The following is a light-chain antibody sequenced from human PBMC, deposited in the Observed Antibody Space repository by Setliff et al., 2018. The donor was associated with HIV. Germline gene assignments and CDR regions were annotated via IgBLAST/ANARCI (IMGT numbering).Light chain of an antibody. CDR1: SSDVGGYSH. V-gene: IGLV2-14*01. Sequence: QSVLAQPASVSGSPGQSITISCTGTSSDVGGYSHVAWYQQHPGKAPKLIIYEVRNRPSGVSNRFSGSKSGNTASLTISGLQAEDEVDYYCSSYAITNTLPFGTGTKVTVL. CDR2: EVR. CDR3: SSYAITNTLP. J-gene: IGLJ1*01.